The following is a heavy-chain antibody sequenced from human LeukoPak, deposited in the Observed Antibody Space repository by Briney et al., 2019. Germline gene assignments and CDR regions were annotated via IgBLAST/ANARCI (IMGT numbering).Heavy chain of an antibody. Sequence: PGGSLRLSCVASGFTFSDYSVNWVRQAPGKGLEWVSHISSSSSAISYADSAKGRFTISRDNAKNSLFLQMDSLRADDTAVYYCASRVGALDYWGQGTLVTVSS. CDR3: ASRVGALDY. J-gene: IGHJ4*02. V-gene: IGHV3-48*01. D-gene: IGHD1-26*01. CDR1: GFTFSDYS. CDR2: ISSSSSAI.